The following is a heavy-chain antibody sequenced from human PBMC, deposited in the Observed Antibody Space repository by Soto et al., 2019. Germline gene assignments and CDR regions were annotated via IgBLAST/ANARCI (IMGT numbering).Heavy chain of an antibody. CDR2: ISPDNGNT. CDR3: ARKRSYDMFYDI. D-gene: IGHD3-10*01. V-gene: IGHV1-3*01. CDR1: GYTFTTYA. J-gene: IGHJ3*02. Sequence: QVQLVQSGAEVEKPGASVNVSCRASGYTFTTYALHWVRQAPGQRPEWMGWISPDNGNTKYSENFQARVTMTRDTSASTAYMELSNLRSEDTAVYYCARKRSYDMFYDIWGQGTMVTVSS.